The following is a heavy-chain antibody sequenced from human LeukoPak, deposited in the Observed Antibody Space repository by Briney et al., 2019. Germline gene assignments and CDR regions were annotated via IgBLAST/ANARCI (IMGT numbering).Heavy chain of an antibody. CDR1: GFTFSSYW. CDR3: ARDDYYDSSGYYPYYPADFQH. V-gene: IGHV3-74*01. J-gene: IGHJ1*01. D-gene: IGHD3-22*01. Sequence: GGSLRLSCAASGFTFSSYWMHWVRQAPGKGLVWVSRINSDGSSTSYADSVKGRFTISRDNAKNSLYLQMNSLRAEDTAVYYCARDDYYDSSGYYPYYPADFQHWGQGTLVTVSS. CDR2: INSDGSST.